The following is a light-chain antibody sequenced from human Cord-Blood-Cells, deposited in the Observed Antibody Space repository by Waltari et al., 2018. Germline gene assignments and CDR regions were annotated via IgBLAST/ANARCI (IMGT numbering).Light chain of an antibody. CDR1: QSISSY. CDR2: AAS. J-gene: IGKJ2*01. V-gene: IGKV1-39*01. Sequence: DIQMTQSPSSLSASVGDRVTITCRASQSISSYLNWYQQKPGKAPNLLIYAASSLQSGVPSRFSGSGSGTDFTLTISSLQPEDFATYYCQQSYSTPYTFGLGPNLEIK. CDR3: QQSYSTPYT.